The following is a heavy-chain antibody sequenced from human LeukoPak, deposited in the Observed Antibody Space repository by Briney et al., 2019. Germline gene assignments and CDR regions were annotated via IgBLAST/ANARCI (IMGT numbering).Heavy chain of an antibody. CDR3: ARDGSSGWSWFDP. CDR2: ISYDGSNK. CDR1: GFTFSSYG. D-gene: IGHD6-19*01. Sequence: QPGRSLRLSCAASGFTFSSYGMHWVRQAPGKGLEWVAVISYDGSNKYYADSVKGRFTISRDNSKNTLYLQMNSLRAEDTAVYYCARDGSSGWSWFDPWGQGTLVTVSS. V-gene: IGHV3-30*03. J-gene: IGHJ5*02.